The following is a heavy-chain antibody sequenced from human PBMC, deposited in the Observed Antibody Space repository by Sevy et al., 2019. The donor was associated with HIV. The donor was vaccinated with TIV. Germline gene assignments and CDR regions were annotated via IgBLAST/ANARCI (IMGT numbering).Heavy chain of an antibody. D-gene: IGHD4-4*01. J-gene: IGHJ3*02. CDR1: GYTFTNYA. CDR2: INAGNGNT. CDR3: AREGSDNYAAFDI. V-gene: IGHV1-3*01. Sequence: ASVKVSCKASGYTFTNYAMHWVRQAPGQRLEWMGWINAGNGNTKHSQKFQGRVPITRETSASTAYLELSSLRSEDTALYYCAREGSDNYAAFDIWGQGTTVTVSS.